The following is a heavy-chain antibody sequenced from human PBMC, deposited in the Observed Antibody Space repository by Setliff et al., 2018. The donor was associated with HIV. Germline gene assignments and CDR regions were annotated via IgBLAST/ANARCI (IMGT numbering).Heavy chain of an antibody. CDR3: VRYCSGGTCYDIDY. CDR2: IFHSGST. Sequence: PSETLSLTCTVSGASISSSSYYWGWIRQPPGKGLEWIGSIFHSGSTYYSPSLKSRVTISVDTSKNQFSLQLNSVTAADTAVYYCVRYCSGGTCYDIDYWGQGTVVTVSS. CDR1: GASISSSSYY. J-gene: IGHJ4*02. V-gene: IGHV4-39*07. D-gene: IGHD2-15*01.